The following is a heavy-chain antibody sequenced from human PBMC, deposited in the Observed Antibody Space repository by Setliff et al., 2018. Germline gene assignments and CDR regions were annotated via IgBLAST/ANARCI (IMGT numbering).Heavy chain of an antibody. D-gene: IGHD1-26*01. CDR1: GFTFSTYR. V-gene: IGHV3-33*08. CDR3: AGDPPRSDWRLDS. J-gene: IGHJ4*02. CDR2: IWGDGVNK. Sequence: GGSLRLSCAASGFTFSTYRMHWVRQAPGKGLEWVAVIWGDGVNKFHADSVKGRFTISRDNSKNTVYLEMNNLRADDTAMYYCAGDPPRSDWRLDSWGQGTLVTVSS.